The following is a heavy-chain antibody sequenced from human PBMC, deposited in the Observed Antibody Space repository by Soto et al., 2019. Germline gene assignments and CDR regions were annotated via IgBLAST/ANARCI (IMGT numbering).Heavy chain of an antibody. J-gene: IGHJ5*02. CDR2: MNPNSGNT. D-gene: IGHD2-2*01. V-gene: IGHV1-8*01. CDR1: GYTFTSYD. CDR3: ARRIVVVPAAINWFDP. Sequence: ASVKVSCKASGYTFTSYDINWVLRATGQGLEWMGWMNPNSGNTGYAQKFQGRVTMTRNTSISTAYMELSSLRSEDTAVYYCARRIVVVPAAINWFDPWGQGTLVTVSS.